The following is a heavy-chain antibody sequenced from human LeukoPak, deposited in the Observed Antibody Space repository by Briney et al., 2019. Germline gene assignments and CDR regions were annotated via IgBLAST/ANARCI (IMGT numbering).Heavy chain of an antibody. J-gene: IGHJ4*02. CDR2: INHSGST. Sequence: SETLSLTCAVYGGSFSGYYWSWIRQPPGKGLEWVGEINHSGSTNYNPSLKSRVTISVDTSKNQFSLKLSSVTAADTAVYYCASSHSYGSGSYSPIDYWGQGTLVTVSS. V-gene: IGHV4-34*01. CDR3: ASSHSYGSGSYSPIDY. D-gene: IGHD3-10*01. CDR1: GGSFSGYY.